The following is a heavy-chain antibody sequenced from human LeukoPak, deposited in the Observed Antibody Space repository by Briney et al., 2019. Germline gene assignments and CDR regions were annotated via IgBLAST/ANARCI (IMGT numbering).Heavy chain of an antibody. V-gene: IGHV3-72*01. D-gene: IGHD3-22*01. CDR2: TRNKANSYVT. J-gene: IGHJ4*02. CDR3: AMPYDPFY. CDR1: TFTFTDHY. Sequence: PGGSLRLSCAASTFTFTDHYIDWIRQAPGKGLEWVGRTRNKANSYVTEYAASVEGRFTISRDGSQTSLYLQMNNLRIEDTAMYYCAMPYDPFYWGQGTLVTVSS.